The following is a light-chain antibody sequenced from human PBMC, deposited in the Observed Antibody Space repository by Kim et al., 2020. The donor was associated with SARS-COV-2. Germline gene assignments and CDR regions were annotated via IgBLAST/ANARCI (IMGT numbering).Light chain of an antibody. J-gene: IGLJ2*01. CDR1: KLGDKY. Sequence: SYELTQPPSVSVSPGQTASITCSGDKLGDKYACWYQQKPGQSPVLVIHEDFQRPSGNPERFSGSKSGDTATLTIGGAQAMDEADYYCQAWDRTTVIFGAGTPLTVL. CDR2: EDF. CDR3: QAWDRTTVI. V-gene: IGLV3-1*01.